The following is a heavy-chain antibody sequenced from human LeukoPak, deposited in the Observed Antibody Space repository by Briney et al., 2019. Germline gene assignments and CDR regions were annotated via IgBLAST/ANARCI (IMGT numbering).Heavy chain of an antibody. CDR1: GYTFTSYG. V-gene: IGHV1-69*04. CDR3: ARAPNYGSGSYPSGYFDY. Sequence: GASVKVSCKASGYTFTSYGISWVRQAPGQGLEWMGRIIPILGIANYAQKFQGRVTITADKSTSTAYMELSSLRSEDTAVYYCARAPNYGSGSYPSGYFDYWGQGTLVTVSS. D-gene: IGHD3-10*01. CDR2: IIPILGIA. J-gene: IGHJ4*02.